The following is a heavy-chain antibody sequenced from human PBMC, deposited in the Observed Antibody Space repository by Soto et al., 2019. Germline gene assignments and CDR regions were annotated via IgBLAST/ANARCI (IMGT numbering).Heavy chain of an antibody. CDR2: IYYSGST. V-gene: IGHV4-59*01. Sequence: SETLSLTCTVSGGSISSYYWSWIRQPPGKGLEWIGYIYYSGSTNYNPSLKSRVTISVDTSKNQFSLKLSSVTAADTAVYYCARDLDHGAAFDIWGQGTMVTVSS. CDR1: GGSISSYY. CDR3: ARDLDHGAAFDI. D-gene: IGHD1-1*01. J-gene: IGHJ3*02.